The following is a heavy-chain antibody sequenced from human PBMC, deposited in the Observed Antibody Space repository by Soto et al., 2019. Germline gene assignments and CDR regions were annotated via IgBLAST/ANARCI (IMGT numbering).Heavy chain of an antibody. CDR1: GGSISSYY. D-gene: IGHD5-12*01. CDR3: ARSAYSGYGHALLCYGDYYYYGMDV. CDR2: IYYSGST. J-gene: IGHJ6*02. V-gene: IGHV4-59*01. Sequence: PSETLSLTCTVSGGSISSYYWSWIRQPPGKGQEWIGYIYYSGSTNYNPSLKSRVTISVDTSKNQFSLKLSSVTAADTAVYYCARSAYSGYGHALLCYGDYYYYGMDVWGQGTTVTVSS.